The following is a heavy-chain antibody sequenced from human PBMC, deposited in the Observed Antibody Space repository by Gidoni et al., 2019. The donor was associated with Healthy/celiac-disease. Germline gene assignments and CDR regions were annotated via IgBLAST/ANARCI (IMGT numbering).Heavy chain of an antibody. V-gene: IGHV3-21*01. J-gene: IGHJ4*02. D-gene: IGHD2-15*01. CDR2: ISSSSSYI. CDR1: GFTFSSYS. Sequence: EVQLVESGGGLVKPGGSLSLSCAASGFTFSSYSMNWVRQAPGKGLEWVSSISSSSSYIYYADSVKGRFTISRDNAKNSLYLQMNSLRAEDTAVYYCASEDCSGGSCYSDYWGQGTLVTVSS. CDR3: ASEDCSGGSCYSDY.